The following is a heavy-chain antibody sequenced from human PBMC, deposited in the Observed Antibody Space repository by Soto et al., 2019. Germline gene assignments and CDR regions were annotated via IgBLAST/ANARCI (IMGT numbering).Heavy chain of an antibody. J-gene: IGHJ4*02. V-gene: IGHV3-23*01. D-gene: IGHD5-18*01. Sequence: EVQLLESGGDLVQPGGSLRLSCAASKFTFTNYAMSWVRQAPGKGLEWVSSINPSGSDTYYADSVNGRFTISRDNSKSTLYLQMNSLRADDTAVYYCAKDGTWIQLWFDFWGQGTLVTVSS. CDR3: AKDGTWIQLWFDF. CDR2: INPSGSDT. CDR1: KFTFTNYA.